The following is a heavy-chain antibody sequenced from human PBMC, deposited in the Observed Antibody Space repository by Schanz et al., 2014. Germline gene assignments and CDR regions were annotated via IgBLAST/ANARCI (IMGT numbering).Heavy chain of an antibody. Sequence: VQLVESGGGLVKPGGSLRLSCAASGFTFSSYAMSWVRQVPGKGLEWLSYIATSSSTRHYADSVKGRFTISRDNSKNTLYLHMNTLRSEDTAVYYCAKDSTHIDIVLVPTAIDYWGQGTLVTVSS. CDR1: GFTFSSYA. CDR2: IATSSSTR. D-gene: IGHD2-2*01. CDR3: AKDSTHIDIVLVPTAIDY. J-gene: IGHJ4*02. V-gene: IGHV3-48*01.